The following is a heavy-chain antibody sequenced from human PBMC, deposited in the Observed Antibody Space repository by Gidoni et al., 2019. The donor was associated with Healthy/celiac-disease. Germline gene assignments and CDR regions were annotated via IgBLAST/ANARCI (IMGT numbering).Heavy chain of an antibody. CDR1: GCTFSSYG. V-gene: IGHV3-33*01. D-gene: IGHD2-2*01. CDR3: ASSVDCSSTSCYGGDAFDI. J-gene: IGHJ3*02. Sequence: QGQLVESGGGVVQQGRSRRRAWAECGCTFSSYGRPWVRQAPGKGVEGVAFLWYYVSNKYYAYSVKGRFTISRDNSKNPLYLQMNSLRAEDTAVYYCASSVDCSSTSCYGGDAFDIWCQGTMVTVSS. CDR2: LWYYVSNK.